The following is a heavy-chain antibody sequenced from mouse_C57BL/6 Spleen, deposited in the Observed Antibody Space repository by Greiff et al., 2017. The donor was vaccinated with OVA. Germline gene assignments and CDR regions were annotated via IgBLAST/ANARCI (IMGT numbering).Heavy chain of an antibody. CDR1: GFTFSSYA. Sequence: EVKLVESGEGLVKPGGSLKLSCAASGFTFSSYAMTWVRQTPEQRLEWVAYISRGGDYINYADTVKGRVTISRDTARSTLYLQMSSLKSEDTAMYYCTRADYDGDWGTGATLTVSS. J-gene: IGHJ2*01. V-gene: IGHV5-9-1*02. CDR3: TRADYDGD. CDR2: ISRGGDYI. D-gene: IGHD2-4*01.